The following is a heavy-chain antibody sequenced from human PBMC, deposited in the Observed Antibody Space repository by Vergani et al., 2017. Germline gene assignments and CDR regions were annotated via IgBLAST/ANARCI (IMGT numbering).Heavy chain of an antibody. Sequence: EVQLLESGGGLVQPGGSLRLSCAASGFTFSSYAMSWVRQAPGKGLEWVSAISGSGGSTYYADSVKGRFTISRDNSKNTLYLQMNSLRAEDTAVYYCARDRFSGVLEMATKEYNWFDPWGQGTLSPSPQ. J-gene: IGHJ5*02. CDR2: ISGSGGST. CDR1: GFTFSSYA. D-gene: IGHD5-24*01. V-gene: IGHV3-23*01. CDR3: ARDRFSGVLEMATKEYNWFDP.